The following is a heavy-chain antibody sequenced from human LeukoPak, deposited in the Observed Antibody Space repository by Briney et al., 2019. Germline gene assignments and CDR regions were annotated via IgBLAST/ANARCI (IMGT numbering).Heavy chain of an antibody. V-gene: IGHV4-39*07. CDR2: IYYSGST. CDR1: GDSISSSSYY. J-gene: IGHJ4*02. CDR3: AREGGTYRPLDY. Sequence: ASETLSLTCTVSGDSISSSSYYWVWIRQPPGKGLEWIGTIYYSGSTYYSPSLASRVTISVDKSENHISLKLTSVTAADTAVYYCAREGGTYRPLDYSGQGTLVTVAS. D-gene: IGHD1-1*01.